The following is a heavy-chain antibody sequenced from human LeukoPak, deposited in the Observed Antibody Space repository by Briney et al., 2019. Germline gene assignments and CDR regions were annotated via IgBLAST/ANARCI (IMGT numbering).Heavy chain of an antibody. V-gene: IGHV3-74*01. J-gene: IGHJ5*02. CDR2: INGDGSST. CDR1: GFTFSSDW. Sequence: QPGGSLRLSCAASGFTFSSDWMHWVRQVPGKGPVWVSRINGDGSSTNYADSVKGRFTISRDNAKNTLYLQMNSLRAEDTAVYYCARRAAEGGFYGSWGQGTLVTASS. D-gene: IGHD6-13*01. CDR3: ARRAAEGGFYGS.